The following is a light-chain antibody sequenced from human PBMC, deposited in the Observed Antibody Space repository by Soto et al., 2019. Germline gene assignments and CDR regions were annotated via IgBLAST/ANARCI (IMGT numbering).Light chain of an antibody. CDR2: DVS. CDR1: SSDVGGYNY. V-gene: IGLV2-11*01. CDR3: CSYAGSYTFV. J-gene: IGLJ1*01. Sequence: QSVLTQPRSVSGYPRQSVTISCTGSSSDVGGYNYVSWYQQHPGKAPQLIIYDVSKRPSGVPDRFSGSKSGNTASLTISGLQAEVEADYYCCSYAGSYTFVLGTGTKVTV.